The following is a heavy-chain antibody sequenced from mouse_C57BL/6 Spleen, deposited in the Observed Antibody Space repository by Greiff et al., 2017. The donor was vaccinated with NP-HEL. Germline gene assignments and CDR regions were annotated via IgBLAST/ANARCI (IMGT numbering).Heavy chain of an antibody. CDR1: GYAFSSSW. J-gene: IGHJ1*03. CDR3: AREFRYFDV. V-gene: IGHV1-82*01. CDR2: IYPGDGDT. Sequence: QVQLKESGPELVKPGASVKISCKASGYAFSSSWMNWVKQRPGKGLEWIGRIYPGDGDTNYNGKFKGKATLTADKSSSTAYMQLSSLTSEDSAVYFCAREFRYFDVWGTGTTVTVSS.